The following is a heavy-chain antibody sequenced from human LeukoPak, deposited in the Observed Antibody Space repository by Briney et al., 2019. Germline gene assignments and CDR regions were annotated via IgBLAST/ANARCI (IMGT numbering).Heavy chain of an antibody. CDR2: IYHSGST. Sequence: SETLSLTCAVSGGSISSSNWWSWVRQPPGKGLEWIGEIYHSGSTNYNPSLKSRVTISVDKSKNQFSLKLSSVTAADTAVYYCAGEDGSGSYFGDNWFDPWGQGTLVIVSS. D-gene: IGHD3-10*01. CDR3: AGEDGSGSYFGDNWFDP. CDR1: GGSISSSNW. J-gene: IGHJ5*02. V-gene: IGHV4-4*02.